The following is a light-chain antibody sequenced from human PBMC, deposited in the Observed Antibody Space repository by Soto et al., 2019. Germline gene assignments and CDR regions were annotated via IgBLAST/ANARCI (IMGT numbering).Light chain of an antibody. CDR3: GAWDSSLSAGV. CDR2: DNN. V-gene: IGLV1-51*01. J-gene: IGLJ2*01. Sequence: QSVLTQPPSLSAAPGQKVTISCSGSSSNIGNNYVSWYQQFPGTAPKLLSYDNNKRPSGIPDRFSGSKSGTSATLGITGLQTGDEADYYCGAWDSSLSAGVFGGGTKVTVL. CDR1: SSNIGNNY.